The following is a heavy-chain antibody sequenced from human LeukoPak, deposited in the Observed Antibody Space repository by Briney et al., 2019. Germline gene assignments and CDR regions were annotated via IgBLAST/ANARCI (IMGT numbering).Heavy chain of an antibody. Sequence: ESLKISLQGSGYSLTSYWIGWVRQMPGKGLEGMGMIYPADSDTRYSPSFQGQVTISADKSISTAYLQWSSLKASDTAMYYCARLDIALAEDIPYCGQATLVSVSS. CDR3: ARLDIALAEDIPY. D-gene: IGHD6-19*01. J-gene: IGHJ4*02. CDR1: GYSLTSYW. CDR2: IYPADSDT. V-gene: IGHV5-51*01.